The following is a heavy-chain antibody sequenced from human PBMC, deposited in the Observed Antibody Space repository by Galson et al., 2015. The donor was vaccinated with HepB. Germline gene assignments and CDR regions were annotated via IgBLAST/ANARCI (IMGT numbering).Heavy chain of an antibody. V-gene: IGHV1-46*01. CDR3: ARDQGGGYYDFWSGYLPY. CDR2: INPSGGST. J-gene: IGHJ4*02. D-gene: IGHD3-3*01. CDR1: GYTFTSYY. Sequence: SVKVSCKASGYTFTSYYMHWVRQAPGQGLEWMGIINPSGGSTSYAQKFQGRVTMTRDTSTSTVYMELSSLRSEDTAVYYCARDQGGGYYDFWSGYLPYWGQGTLVTVSS.